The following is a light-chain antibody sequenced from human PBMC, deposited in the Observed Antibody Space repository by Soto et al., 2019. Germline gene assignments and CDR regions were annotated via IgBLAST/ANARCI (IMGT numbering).Light chain of an antibody. CDR1: QDIRGA. CDR2: DVS. CDR3: QQFNSYPIT. J-gene: IGKJ5*01. Sequence: AIQLTQSPSSLSASVGDRVTITCRASQDIRGALAWYQQXXXKAPKILIYDVSTLESGVPSRFSGSSSGTDFTLTISSLQPVDFATYYCQQFNSYPITFGQGTRLEIK. V-gene: IGKV1-13*02.